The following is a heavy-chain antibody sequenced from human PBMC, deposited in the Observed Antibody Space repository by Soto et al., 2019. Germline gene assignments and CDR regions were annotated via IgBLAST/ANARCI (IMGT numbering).Heavy chain of an antibody. CDR3: ARVGGRITIFGVVTSHNWFDP. CDR1: GGSFSGYY. Sequence: SETLSLTCAVYGGSFSGYYWSWIRQPPGKGLEWIGEINHSGSTNYNPSLKSRVTISVDTSKNQFSLKLSSVTAADTAVYYCARVGGRITIFGVVTSHNWFDPWGQGTLVTVSS. J-gene: IGHJ5*02. CDR2: INHSGST. V-gene: IGHV4-34*01. D-gene: IGHD3-3*01.